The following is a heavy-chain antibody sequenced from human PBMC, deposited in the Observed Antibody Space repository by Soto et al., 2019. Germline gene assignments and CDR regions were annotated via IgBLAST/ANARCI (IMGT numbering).Heavy chain of an antibody. J-gene: IGHJ5*01. CDR2: IIPIFTRT. CDR3: ARDVVRSTAGDS. CDR1: GGTFSTSS. D-gene: IGHD2-15*01. Sequence: QLQLVQSGTEVKEPGSSVKVSCKASGGTFSTSSFVWVRQGPGQGLEWMGGIIPIFTRTNFAQKLQGRVTFSADESTRTTYMELRSLTSEVTAIYYCARDVVRSTAGDSWGQGTLVTVSS. V-gene: IGHV1-69*01.